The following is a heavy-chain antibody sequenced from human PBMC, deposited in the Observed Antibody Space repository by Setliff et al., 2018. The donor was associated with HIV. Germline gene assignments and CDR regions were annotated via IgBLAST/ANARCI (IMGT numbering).Heavy chain of an antibody. V-gene: IGHV3-7*01. D-gene: IGHD2-21*01. CDR3: VRDLARVIAH. CDR2: VTPDGGDE. J-gene: IGHJ4*02. CDR1: GFMFGVDW. Sequence: GGSLRLSCAASGFMFGVDWMSWVRQTPGKGLEWVASVTPDGGDEYYANSMRGRFTISRDNGKNAVYLQMNSLTAEDTALYYCVRDLARVIAHWGQGTLVTVSS.